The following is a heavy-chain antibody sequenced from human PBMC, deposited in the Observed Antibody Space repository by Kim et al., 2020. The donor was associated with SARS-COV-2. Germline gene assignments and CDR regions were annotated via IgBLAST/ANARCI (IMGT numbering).Heavy chain of an antibody. CDR2: ISYDGRNK. CDR3: AKDGYYYGSGSPTGGMDV. D-gene: IGHD3-10*01. J-gene: IGHJ6*02. CDR1: GFIFSNYG. V-gene: IGHV3-30*18. Sequence: GGSLRLSCGASGFIFSNYGRHWVRQAPGKGLEWVAVISYDGRNKYYADSVKGRFTISRDNSKNTLYLQMNSLRAEDTAVYYCAKDGYYYGSGSPTGGMDVWGQGTTVTVSS.